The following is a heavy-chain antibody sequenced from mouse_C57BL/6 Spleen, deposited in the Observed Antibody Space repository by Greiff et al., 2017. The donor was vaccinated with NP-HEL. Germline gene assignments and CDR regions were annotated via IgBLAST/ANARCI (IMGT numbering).Heavy chain of an antibody. V-gene: IGHV5-12*01. J-gene: IGHJ4*01. CDR1: GFTFSDYY. CDR2: ISNGGGST. Sequence: EVQGVESGGGLVQPGGSLKLSCAASGFTFSDYYMYWVRQTPEKRLEWVAYISNGGGSTYYPDTVKGRFTISRDNAKNTLYLQMSRLKSEDTAMYYCARGYAMDYWGQGTSVTVSS. CDR3: ARGYAMDY.